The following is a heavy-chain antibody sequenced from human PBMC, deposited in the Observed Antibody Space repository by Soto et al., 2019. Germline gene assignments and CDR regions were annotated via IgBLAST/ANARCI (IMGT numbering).Heavy chain of an antibody. J-gene: IGHJ4*02. CDR1: GFTFSSYG. CDR3: ARDGDVNTGFGKDY. V-gene: IGHV3-33*01. Sequence: LRLSCAASGFTFSSYGMHWVRQAPGKGLEWVAFIWHDGGNKFYAESVKGRFTISRDNSKNTLYLQMTSLSAEDTAMYYCARDGDVNTGFGKDYWGQGTLVT. CDR2: IWHDGGNK. D-gene: IGHD3-16*01.